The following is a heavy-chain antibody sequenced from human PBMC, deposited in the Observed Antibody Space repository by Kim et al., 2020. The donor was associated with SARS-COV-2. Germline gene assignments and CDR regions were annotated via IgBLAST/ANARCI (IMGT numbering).Heavy chain of an antibody. CDR1: GFTFTDYW. CDR3: ARDQGGFDV. CDR2: IRQDGNEK. V-gene: IGHV3-7*03. D-gene: IGHD2-15*01. J-gene: IGHJ6*02. Sequence: GGSLRLSCAVSGFTFTDYWMAWVRQAPGKGLEWVANIRQDGNEKKYVDSVKGRFTISRDDAKNSLHLQMNSLRVEDTAVYYCARDQGGFDVWGQGTTVTVS.